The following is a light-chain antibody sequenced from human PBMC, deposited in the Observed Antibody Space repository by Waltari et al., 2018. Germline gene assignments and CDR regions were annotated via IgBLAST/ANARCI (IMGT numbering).Light chain of an antibody. CDR2: KAT. V-gene: IGLV3-25*03. CDR3: QSTDTIGTTVV. CDR1: ALTKEH. J-gene: IGLJ2*01. Sequence: SYGLTQPPSVSVSPGPTARLNCPGDALTKEHVFWYQQKPGRAPVVVIFKATWRPPGIPERFSGSGSGTTVTLTITGVQAEDEADYYCQSTDTIGTTVVFGGGTRLIAL.